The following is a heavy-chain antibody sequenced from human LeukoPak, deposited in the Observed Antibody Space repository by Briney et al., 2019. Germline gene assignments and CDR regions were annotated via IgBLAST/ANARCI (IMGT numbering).Heavy chain of an antibody. CDR3: ARHVGLAAGQIDY. J-gene: IGHJ4*02. V-gene: IGHV5-51*01. D-gene: IGHD6-13*01. Sequence: GESLKTSCKGSGYSFTNYWIGWVRQMPGKGLGWMGIIYPSDSDTRYSPSFQGQVTISADKSISTAYLQWSSLKASDTAMYYCARHVGLAAGQIDYWGQGTLVTVSS. CDR2: IYPSDSDT. CDR1: GYSFTNYW.